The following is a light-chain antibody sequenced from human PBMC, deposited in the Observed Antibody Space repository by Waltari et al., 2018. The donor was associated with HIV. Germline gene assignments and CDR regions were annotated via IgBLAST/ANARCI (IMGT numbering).Light chain of an antibody. J-gene: IGKJ2*01. V-gene: IGKV3-20*01. CDR3: QQYGSSPYT. CDR2: GAS. CDR1: QSVSSNY. Sequence: IVLTQSPGTLSLSPGERATLSCRASQSVSSNYLAWYQHKSGQAPRLLIYGASSRATGIPDRFSGSGSGTDFTLTISRLEPEEFAVYYCQQYGSSPYTFGQGTKLEIK.